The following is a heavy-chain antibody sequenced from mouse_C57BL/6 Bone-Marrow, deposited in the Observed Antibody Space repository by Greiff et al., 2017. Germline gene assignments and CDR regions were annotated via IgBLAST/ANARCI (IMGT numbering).Heavy chain of an antibody. CDR1: GYTFTSYW. Sequence: VQLQQPGAELVKPRASVKLSCKASGYTFTSYWMQWVKQRPGQGLEWIGEIDPSDSYTNYNQKFKGKATLTVDTSSSTAYMQLSSLTSEDSAVYYCARGKLAWFAYWGQGTLVTVSA. CDR2: IDPSDSYT. J-gene: IGHJ3*01. V-gene: IGHV1-50*01. CDR3: ARGKLAWFAY.